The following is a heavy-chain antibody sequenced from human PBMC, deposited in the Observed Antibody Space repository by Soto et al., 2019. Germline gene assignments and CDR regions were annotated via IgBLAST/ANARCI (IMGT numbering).Heavy chain of an antibody. J-gene: IGHJ6*02. D-gene: IGHD3-16*02. Sequence: GGSLRLSCAASGFNFNSYAMHWVRQAPGKGLEWGAVISYDGSNEFYGDSVKGRFTISRDNSKSTLYLQMNSLRAEDTAVYYCAKSLGELSSRRNYYYYYGMDVWGQGTTVTVSS. V-gene: IGHV3-30*18. CDR1: GFNFNSYA. CDR3: AKSLGELSSRRNYYYYYGMDV. CDR2: ISYDGSNE.